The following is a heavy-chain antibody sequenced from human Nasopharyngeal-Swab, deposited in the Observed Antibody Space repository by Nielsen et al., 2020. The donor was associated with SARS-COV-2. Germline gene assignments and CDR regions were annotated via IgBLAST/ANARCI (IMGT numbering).Heavy chain of an antibody. CDR1: GYSFTSYW. Sequence: SRKGSGYSFTSYWIGGVRQMPGTGLAWMGIIYPGDSDTRYSPSFQGQVTISADKSLSTAYLPLSRLKASDSALYYCASGSVPCSFDYWGQGTLVTVSS. D-gene: IGHD3-10*02. V-gene: IGHV5-51*01. J-gene: IGHJ4*02. CDR2: IYPGDSDT. CDR3: ASGSVPCSFDY.